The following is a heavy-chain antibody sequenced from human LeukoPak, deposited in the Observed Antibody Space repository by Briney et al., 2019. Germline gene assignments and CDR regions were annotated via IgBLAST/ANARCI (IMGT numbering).Heavy chain of an antibody. CDR1: GFTFSMSW. V-gene: IGHV3-7*01. Sequence: GGSLRLSCAASGFTFSMSWMTWVRQAPGKGLEWVASINGDTSEIHYVDSVKGRFTNSRDNAQNSLYLQMNSLRAEDTAVYFCARDRWGYSYGGDWGQGTLVTVSS. CDR3: ARDRWGYSYGGD. CDR2: INGDTSEI. J-gene: IGHJ4*02. D-gene: IGHD5-18*01.